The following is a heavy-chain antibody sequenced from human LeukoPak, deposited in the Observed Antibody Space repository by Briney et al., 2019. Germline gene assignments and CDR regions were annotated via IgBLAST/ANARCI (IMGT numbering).Heavy chain of an antibody. CDR3: ARQGIYSSGWYAYFDY. V-gene: IGHV4-39*07. Sequence: SETLSLTCTVSGGSISRSSYYWGWIRQPPGKGLEWIGSIYYSGSTYYNSSLESRVAISVDTSRTQFSLKLNSVTAADTAVYYCARQGIYSSGWYAYFDYWGQGTLVTVSS. CDR2: IYYSGST. D-gene: IGHD6-19*01. CDR1: GGSISRSSYY. J-gene: IGHJ4*02.